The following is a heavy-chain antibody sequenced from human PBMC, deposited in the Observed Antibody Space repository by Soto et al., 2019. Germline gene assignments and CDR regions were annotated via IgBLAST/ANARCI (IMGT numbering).Heavy chain of an antibody. CDR1: GGSISSSSYY. V-gene: IGHV4-39*01. J-gene: IGHJ5*02. Sequence: QLQLQESGPGLVKPSETLSLTCTVSGGSISSSSYYWGWIRQPPGKALEWIGSIYYSGRSYSNPPLKSRVTISVDTSKNQFCLKLTSVTAADTAVYYCTRHTFRPGPIAKWFAPRGQGALVTVSS. CDR2: IYYSGRS. CDR3: TRHTFRPGPIAKWFAP. D-gene: IGHD6-13*01.